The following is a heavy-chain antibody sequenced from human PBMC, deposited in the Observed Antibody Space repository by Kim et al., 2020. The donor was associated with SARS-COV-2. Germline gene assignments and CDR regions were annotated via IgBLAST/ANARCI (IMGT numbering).Heavy chain of an antibody. CDR2: IYHSGST. D-gene: IGHD2-2*01. CDR1: GGSISSSNW. J-gene: IGHJ4*02. CDR3: ARVAPIVVVPAAIYFDY. V-gene: IGHV4-4*02. Sequence: SETLSLTCAVSGGSISSSNWWSWVRQPPGKGLEWIGEIYHSGSTNYNPSLKSRVTISVDKSKNQFSLKLSSVTAADTAVYYCARVAPIVVVPAAIYFDYWGQGTLVTVSS.